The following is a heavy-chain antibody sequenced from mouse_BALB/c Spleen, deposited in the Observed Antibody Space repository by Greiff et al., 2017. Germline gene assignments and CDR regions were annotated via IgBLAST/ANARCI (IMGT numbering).Heavy chain of an antibody. CDR3: ARGYGNYLDY. J-gene: IGHJ2*01. Sequence: EVQLQQSGPGLVKPSQSLSLTCSVTGYSITSGYYWNWIRQFPGNKLEWMGYISYDGSNNYNPSLKNRISITRDTSKNQFFLKLNSVTTEDTATYYCARGYGNYLDYWGQGTTLTVSS. D-gene: IGHD2-1*01. V-gene: IGHV3-6*02. CDR1: GYSITSGYY. CDR2: ISYDGSN.